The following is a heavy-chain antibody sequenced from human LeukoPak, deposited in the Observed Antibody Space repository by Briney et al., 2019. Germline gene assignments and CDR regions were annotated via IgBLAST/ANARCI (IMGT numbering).Heavy chain of an antibody. J-gene: IGHJ4*02. CDR1: GGSTSSGNYY. V-gene: IGHV4-39*02. D-gene: IGHD3-3*01. Sequence: MPSETLALTCTVSGGSTSSGNYYWGWNRQPPGKGLEWIGGISSSGNTYYNPSLKSRITISIDTSKNHFSLKLSSVTAADTAVYYCARLGAGSTYYDFWSGYSSFYFDYWGQGTLVTVSS. CDR2: ISSSGNT. CDR3: ARLGAGSTYYDFWSGYSSFYFDY.